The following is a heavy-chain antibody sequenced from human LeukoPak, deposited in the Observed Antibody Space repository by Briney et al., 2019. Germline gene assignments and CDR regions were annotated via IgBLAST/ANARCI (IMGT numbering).Heavy chain of an antibody. CDR3: AKGRGSGWAMFDY. Sequence: GASLRLSCAVSGFTFNSYAMTWVRQAPGKGLEWVSFISGNGVSTYYADSVKGRFTISRDNSKNTLYLQMNSLRAEDTAVYYCAKGRGSGWAMFDYWGQGTLVTVSS. CDR1: GFTFNSYA. J-gene: IGHJ4*02. V-gene: IGHV3-23*01. D-gene: IGHD6-19*01. CDR2: ISGNGVST.